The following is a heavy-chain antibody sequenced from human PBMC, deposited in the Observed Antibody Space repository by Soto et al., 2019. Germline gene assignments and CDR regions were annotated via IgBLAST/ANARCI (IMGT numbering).Heavy chain of an antibody. V-gene: IGHV2-5*02. D-gene: IGHD2-15*01. J-gene: IGHJ4*02. Sequence: QITLKESGPTLVKPTQTLTLTCTFSGFSLSTSGVGVGWIRQPPGKALEWLALIYWDDDKRYSPSLKSRLTTTKDPSKNQVVLTMTNMDPVDTATYYCAHRPSYCSGGSCYSGFDYWGQGTLVTVSS. CDR3: AHRPSYCSGGSCYSGFDY. CDR1: GFSLSTSGVG. CDR2: IYWDDDK.